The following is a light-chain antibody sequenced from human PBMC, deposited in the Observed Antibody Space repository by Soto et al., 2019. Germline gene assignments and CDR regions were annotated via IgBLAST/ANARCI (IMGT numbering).Light chain of an antibody. CDR2: DDN. J-gene: IGLJ1*01. Sequence: VLAQPGSRAATTGQQVTISYNGTRSIIGGNSVSWYQQLPGTAPNLLIYDDNNRPSGIPDRLSGSNSCTSATLGITGFQTVDEADYYCGSWDSILSAYVVGPGTKV. CDR3: GSWDSILSAYV. V-gene: IGLV1-51*01. CDR1: RSIIGGNS.